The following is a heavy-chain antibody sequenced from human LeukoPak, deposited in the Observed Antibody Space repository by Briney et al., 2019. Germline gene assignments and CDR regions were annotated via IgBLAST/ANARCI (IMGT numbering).Heavy chain of an antibody. Sequence: PGGSLRLSCAASGFTFSSYSMNWVRQAPGKGLEWVSYISSGSSTIYYADSVKGRFTISRDNAKNSLYLQMNSLRAEDTAVYYCARDFVFSGGRGLWGQGTLVTVSS. CDR3: ARDFVFSGGRGL. D-gene: IGHD2/OR15-2a*01. CDR2: ISSGSSTI. J-gene: IGHJ4*02. CDR1: GFTFSSYS. V-gene: IGHV3-48*01.